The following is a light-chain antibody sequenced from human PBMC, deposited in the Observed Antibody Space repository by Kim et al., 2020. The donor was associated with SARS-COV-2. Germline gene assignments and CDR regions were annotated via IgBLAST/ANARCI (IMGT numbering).Light chain of an antibody. CDR1: QSVSSNY. Sequence: SPGERATLSCRASQSVSSNYLAWYQQKRGQTPRLLFYGASSRTTGIPDRFSGSGSGTDFTLTISRLEPEDFAVYYCQQYATSPRTFGQGTMVDIK. V-gene: IGKV3-20*01. CDR3: QQYATSPRT. CDR2: GAS. J-gene: IGKJ1*01.